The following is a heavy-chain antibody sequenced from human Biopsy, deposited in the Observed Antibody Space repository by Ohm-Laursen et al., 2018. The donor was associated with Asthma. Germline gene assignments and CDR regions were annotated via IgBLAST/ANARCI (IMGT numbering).Heavy chain of an antibody. Sequence: ASVKVSCKASGYTFIGCHIHWMRQAPGQGLEWMGRIDPNSGGTNYAQKFQGRVTMTRDTSINTAYMEVSRLRSDDTAVYYCARGQKSAGDRWFDPWGQGTLVTVSS. CDR1: GYTFIGCH. J-gene: IGHJ5*02. CDR3: ARGQKSAGDRWFDP. D-gene: IGHD6-13*01. CDR2: IDPNSGGT. V-gene: IGHV1-2*06.